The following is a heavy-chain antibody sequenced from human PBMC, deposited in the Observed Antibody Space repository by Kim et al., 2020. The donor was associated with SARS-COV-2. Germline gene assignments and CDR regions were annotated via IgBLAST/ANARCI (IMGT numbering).Heavy chain of an antibody. CDR2: T. D-gene: IGHD2-15*01. CDR3: HTGGGYGMDV. J-gene: IGHJ6*02. Sequence: TKYADSVKGRFTISRDISKNTVWLQMNSLRVEDTAVYYCHTGGGYGMDVWGQGTTVTASS. V-gene: IGHV3-53*01.